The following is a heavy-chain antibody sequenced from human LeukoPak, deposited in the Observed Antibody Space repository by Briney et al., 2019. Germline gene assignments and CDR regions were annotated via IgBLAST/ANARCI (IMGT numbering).Heavy chain of an antibody. CDR1: GFTFSSYA. CDR3: AKAAVPNYYDSSGYYSLYFDY. Sequence: GGSLRLSCAASGFTFSSYAMHWVRQAPGKGLEWVAVISYDGSNKYYADSVKGRFTISRDNSKNTLYLQMNSLRAEDTAVYYCAKAAVPNYYDSSGYYSLYFDYWGQGTLVTVSS. J-gene: IGHJ4*02. V-gene: IGHV3-30*04. D-gene: IGHD3-22*01. CDR2: ISYDGSNK.